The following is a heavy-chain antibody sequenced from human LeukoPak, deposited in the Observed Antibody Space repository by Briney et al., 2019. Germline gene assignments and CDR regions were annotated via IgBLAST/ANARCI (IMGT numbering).Heavy chain of an antibody. V-gene: IGHV4-38-2*02. CDR1: GYSITTNYD. Sequence: PSETLSLTCTVSGYSITTNYDWAWIRQSPGTGLEWIGSVYDNGETYYNPSLKSRVIISVDTSKNGFSLRLTSVTAADTAVYYCVTPRSWELSDMAVWGKGTTVIVSS. CDR2: VYDNGET. D-gene: IGHD1-26*01. J-gene: IGHJ6*03. CDR3: VTPRSWELSDMAV.